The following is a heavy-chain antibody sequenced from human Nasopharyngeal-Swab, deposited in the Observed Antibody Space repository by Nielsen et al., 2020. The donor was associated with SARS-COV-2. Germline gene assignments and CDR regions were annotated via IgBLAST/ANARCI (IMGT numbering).Heavy chain of an antibody. CDR2: MNPNSGNT. D-gene: IGHD5-18*01. CDR3: ARAADTAMVFGPNYYYYMDV. J-gene: IGHJ6*03. V-gene: IGHV1-8*01. Sequence: ASAKVSCKASGYSFTSYDINWVRQATGQGLEWMGWMNPNSGNTGYAQKFQGRVTMTRNTSISTAYMELSSLRSEDTAVYYCARAADTAMVFGPNYYYYMDVWGKGTTVTVSS. CDR1: GYSFTSYD.